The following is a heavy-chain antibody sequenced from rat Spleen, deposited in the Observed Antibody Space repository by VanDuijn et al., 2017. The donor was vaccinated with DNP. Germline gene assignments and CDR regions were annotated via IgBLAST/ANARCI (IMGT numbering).Heavy chain of an antibody. V-gene: IGHV2S12*01. CDR3: TRGLNYGGYSGPLAY. CDR2: ISSGGST. D-gene: IGHD1-11*01. J-gene: IGHJ3*01. CDR1: GFSLTSNG. Sequence: QVQLKESGPGLVQPSQTLSLTCTVSGFSLTSNGVSWVRQPPGKGLEWIAAISSGGSTYYNSALKSRLSISRDTSKSQVFVKMNSLQAEDTAIYFCTRGLNYGGYSGPLAYWGQGTLVTVSS.